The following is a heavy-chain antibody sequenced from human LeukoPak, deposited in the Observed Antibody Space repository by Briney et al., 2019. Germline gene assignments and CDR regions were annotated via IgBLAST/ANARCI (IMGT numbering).Heavy chain of an antibody. CDR1: GGTFSNYA. Sequence: GASVKLSCKASGGTFSNYAMSWVRQAPGQGLEWIAGIIPIFDTTNYAQSVKGRFTITADDSTSTVYMELSSLSAEDTAVYYCARYPPLPTTVITPGSFNNWFDPWGQGTLVTVSS. D-gene: IGHD4-23*01. J-gene: IGHJ5*02. CDR3: ARYPPLPTTVITPGSFNNWFDP. V-gene: IGHV1-69*01. CDR2: IIPIFDTT.